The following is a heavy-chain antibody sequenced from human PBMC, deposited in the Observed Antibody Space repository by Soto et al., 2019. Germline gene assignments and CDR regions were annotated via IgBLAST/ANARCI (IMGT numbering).Heavy chain of an antibody. CDR1: GGSISSSNW. Sequence: SETLSLTCAISGGSISSSNWWSWVRQPPGKGLEWIGEIYHSGSTNYNPSLKSRVTISVDKSKNQFSLKLSSVTAADTAVYYCARGGAVAGYCYYGMDVWGQGTTVTVSS. V-gene: IGHV4-4*02. CDR2: IYHSGST. J-gene: IGHJ6*02. D-gene: IGHD6-19*01. CDR3: ARGGAVAGYCYYGMDV.